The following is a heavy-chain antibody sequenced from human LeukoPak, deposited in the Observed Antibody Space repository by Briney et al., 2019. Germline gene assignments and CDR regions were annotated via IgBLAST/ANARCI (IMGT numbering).Heavy chain of an antibody. CDR1: GFTFSNYW. J-gene: IGHJ4*02. D-gene: IGHD1-26*01. CDR2: ISPDGKDT. CDR3: ARVSSYSDPMDH. V-gene: IGHV3-74*01. Sequence: GGSLRLSCAASGFTFSNYWIYWVRQVPGKGLVWVSRISPDGKDTSHADSVKGRFTISRDSAKNSLYLQMNSLRAEDTAVYYCARVSSYSDPMDHWGQGTLVTVSS.